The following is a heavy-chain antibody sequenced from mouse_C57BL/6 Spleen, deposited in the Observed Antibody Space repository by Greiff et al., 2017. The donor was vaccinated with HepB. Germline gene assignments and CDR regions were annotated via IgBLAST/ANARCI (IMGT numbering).Heavy chain of an antibody. CDR2: INPYNGGT. J-gene: IGHJ2*01. CDR3: ASGSSQSSFDY. V-gene: IGHV1-19*01. D-gene: IGHD1-1*01. Sequence: EVQLQQSGPVLVKPGASVKMSCKASGYTFTDYYMNWVKQSHGKSLEWIGVINPYNGGTSYNQKFKGKATLTVDKSSSTAYMELNSLTSEDSAVYDCASGSSQSSFDYWGQSTTLTVSS. CDR1: GYTFTDYY.